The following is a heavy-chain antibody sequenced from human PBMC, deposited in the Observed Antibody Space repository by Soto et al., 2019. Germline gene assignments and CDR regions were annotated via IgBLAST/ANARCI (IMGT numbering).Heavy chain of an antibody. CDR2: IYYSGST. CDR1: GGSISSYY. CDR3: ARDRLWFGEPPIDYYYYGMDV. D-gene: IGHD3-10*01. V-gene: IGHV4-59*01. J-gene: IGHJ6*02. Sequence: SETLSLTCTVSGGSISSYYWSWIRQPPGKGLEWIGYIYYSGSTNYNPSLKSRVTISVDTSKNQFSLKLSSVTAADTAVYYCARDRLWFGEPPIDYYYYGMDVWGQGTTVT.